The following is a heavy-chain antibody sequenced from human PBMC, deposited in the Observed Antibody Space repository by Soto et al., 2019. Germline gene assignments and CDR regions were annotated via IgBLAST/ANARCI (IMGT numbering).Heavy chain of an antibody. J-gene: IGHJ3*01. CDR3: VKSGRNWGAFDF. V-gene: IGHV3-23*01. CDR1: GFILNNYA. Sequence: VQLLESGGDLVQPGGSLRLSCVASGFILNNYAMSWVRQAPGEGLEWVSTIGGTDGDSDGVPWYEDSVKGRCTISRDRSANTVFLPMDNLRADDSALSCCVKSGRNWGAFDFWGQGKRVVVSS. D-gene: IGHD7-27*01. CDR2: IGGTDGDSDGVP.